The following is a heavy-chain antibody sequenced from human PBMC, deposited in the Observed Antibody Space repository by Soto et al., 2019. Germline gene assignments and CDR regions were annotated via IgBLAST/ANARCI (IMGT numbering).Heavy chain of an antibody. CDR1: GFTFSSYW. CDR3: ASPQQWLGQRGDFDY. D-gene: IGHD6-19*01. V-gene: IGHV3-7*05. Sequence: EVQLVESGGGLVQPGGSLRLSCAASGFTFSSYWMSCVRQAPGKGLEWVANIRQDGSDNYYVDSVKGRFTISRDNSKNSLYLQMNSLRAEDTAIYYCASPQQWLGQRGDFDYWGQGTLVTVSS. CDR2: IRQDGSDN. J-gene: IGHJ4*02.